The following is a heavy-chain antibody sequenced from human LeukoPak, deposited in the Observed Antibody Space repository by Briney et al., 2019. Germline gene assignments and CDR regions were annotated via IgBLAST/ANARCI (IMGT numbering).Heavy chain of an antibody. CDR3: ARDTPHVDLVSYYYMDV. Sequence: SETLSLTCTVSGGSISSYYWSWIRQPAGKGLEWIGRIYTSGSSNYNPSLKSRVTISVDKSKNQFSLKLSSVTAADTAVYYCARDTPHVDLVSYYYMDVWGKGTTVTVSS. V-gene: IGHV4-4*07. D-gene: IGHD3-10*01. J-gene: IGHJ6*03. CDR1: GGSISSYY. CDR2: IYTSGSS.